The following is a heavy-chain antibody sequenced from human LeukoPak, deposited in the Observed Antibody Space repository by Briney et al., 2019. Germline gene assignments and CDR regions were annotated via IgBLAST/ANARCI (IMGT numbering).Heavy chain of an antibody. CDR3: AAGDSITLYYYFDY. Sequence: GGSLRLSCAASGFTFSTYAMSWVRQAPGKGLEWVSSISGGGGSTYYADSVKGQFTISRDKSKNTLFLQMNSLRAEDTAVYYCAAGDSITLYYYFDYWGQGTLVTVSS. D-gene: IGHD2/OR15-2a*01. V-gene: IGHV3-23*01. CDR1: GFTFSTYA. J-gene: IGHJ4*02. CDR2: ISGGGGST.